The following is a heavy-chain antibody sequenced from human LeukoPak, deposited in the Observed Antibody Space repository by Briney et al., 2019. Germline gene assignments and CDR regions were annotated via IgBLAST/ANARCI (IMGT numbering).Heavy chain of an antibody. CDR3: AKDTDDYLLD. D-gene: IGHD5-12*01. CDR2: ISWNSGSI. CDR1: GFTFDDYA. J-gene: IGHJ4*02. Sequence: QPGRSLRLSCAASGFTFDDYAMHWVRQAPGKGLEWVSGISWNSGSIGYADSVKGRFTISRDNSKNTVYQQLNILRADDTAIYYCAKDTDDYLLDWGQGTLVTVSS. V-gene: IGHV3-9*01.